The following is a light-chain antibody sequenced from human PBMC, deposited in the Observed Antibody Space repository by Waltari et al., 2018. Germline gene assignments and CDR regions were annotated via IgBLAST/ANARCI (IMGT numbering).Light chain of an antibody. CDR3: QKSYDFPRT. CDR1: QSINIY. V-gene: IGKV1-39*01. CDR2: ATS. Sequence: DTHVTQSPSSLSASVGDRVTITCQASQSINIYLNWYQQKSGKAPKLLIYATSNLQSGVPSRFSGGTSETDFTHNISGVQPDDFAAYDGQKSYDFPRTFDQGTKVKMK. J-gene: IGKJ1*01.